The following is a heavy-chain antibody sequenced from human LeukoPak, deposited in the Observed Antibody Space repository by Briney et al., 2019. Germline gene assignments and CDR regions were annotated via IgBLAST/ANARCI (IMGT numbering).Heavy chain of an antibody. D-gene: IGHD3-9*01. CDR1: GYTLTELS. CDR2: FDPEDGET. Sequence: GASVKVSCKVSGYTLTELSMHWVRQAPGKGLEWMGGFDPEDGETIYAQKFQGRVTMTEDTSTDTAYMEPSSLRSEDTAVYYCATTETLHDILPKNWGQGTLVTVSS. V-gene: IGHV1-24*01. CDR3: ATTETLHDILPKN. J-gene: IGHJ4*02.